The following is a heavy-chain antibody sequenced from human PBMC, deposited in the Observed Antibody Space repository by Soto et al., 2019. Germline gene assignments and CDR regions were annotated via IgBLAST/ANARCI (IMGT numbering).Heavy chain of an antibody. J-gene: IGHJ4*02. CDR3: ARARAVGIDFDS. CDR2: SHYSGSS. V-gene: IGHV4-31*03. CDR1: GGSVSNGGYY. D-gene: IGHD6-19*01. Sequence: SETLSLTCTVSGGSVSNGGYYWSWIRQHPGKGLEWIGYSHYSGSSYYNPSLKSRVTISVDTSKNQFSLKLSSVTAADTAMYYCARARAVGIDFDSWGQGTLVTVSS.